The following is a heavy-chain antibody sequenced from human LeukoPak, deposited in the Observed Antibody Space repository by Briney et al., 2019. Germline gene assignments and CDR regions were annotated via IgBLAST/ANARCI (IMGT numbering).Heavy chain of an antibody. J-gene: IGHJ6*02. CDR1: GFTFSSYA. CDR3: AKGYSYGSTDGMDV. D-gene: IGHD5-18*01. V-gene: IGHV3-30*04. CDR2: ISYDGSNK. Sequence: GGSLRLSCAASGFTFSSYAMHWVRQAPGKGLEWVAVISYDGSNKYYADSVKGRFTISRDNSKNTLYLQMNSLRAEDTAVYYCAKGYSYGSTDGMDVWGQGTTVTVSS.